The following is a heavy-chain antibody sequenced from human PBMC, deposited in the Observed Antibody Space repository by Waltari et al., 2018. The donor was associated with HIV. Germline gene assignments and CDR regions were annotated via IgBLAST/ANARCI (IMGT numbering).Heavy chain of an antibody. V-gene: IGHV6-1*02. CDR3: VRDSYGFDI. J-gene: IGHJ4*02. CDR2: TYYRAEWRF. CDR1: RNSLSSNTAA. Sequence: QVRLQQSGPGVMKTSQTLSPTCAISRNSLSSNTAAWNWVRRSPSRGFEWLGKTYYRAEWRFDYAGSMKGRLSISVDIAMNQFSLHLTSLIPDDTATYYCVRDSYGFDIWGQGNPV. D-gene: IGHD4-17*01.